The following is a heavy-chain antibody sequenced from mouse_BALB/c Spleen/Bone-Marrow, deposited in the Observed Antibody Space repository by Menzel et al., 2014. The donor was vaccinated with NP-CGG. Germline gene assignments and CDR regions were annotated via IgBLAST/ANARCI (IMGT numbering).Heavy chain of an antibody. V-gene: IGHV14-3*02. CDR3: ASLTGTFDY. D-gene: IGHD4-1*01. Sequence: NIKDTYMHWVKQRPEQGLEWIGRIDPANGNTKYDPKFQGKATITADTSSNTAYLQLSSLTSEDTAVYYCASLTGTFDYWGQGSTLTVSS. CDR1: NIKDTY. J-gene: IGHJ2*01. CDR2: IDPANGNT.